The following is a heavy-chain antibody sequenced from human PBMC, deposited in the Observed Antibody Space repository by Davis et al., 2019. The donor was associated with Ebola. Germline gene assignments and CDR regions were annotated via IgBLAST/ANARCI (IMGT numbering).Heavy chain of an antibody. V-gene: IGHV3-30*18. CDR3: AKEDSLAYSSSWCPLDY. D-gene: IGHD6-13*01. CDR1: GFTFSSYG. Sequence: GESLKISCAASGFTFSSYGMHWVRQAPGKGLEWVAVISYDGRNKYYADSVKGRFTISRDNSKNTLYLQMNSLRAEDTAVYYCAKEDSLAYSSSWCPLDYWGQGTLVTVSS. J-gene: IGHJ4*02. CDR2: ISYDGRNK.